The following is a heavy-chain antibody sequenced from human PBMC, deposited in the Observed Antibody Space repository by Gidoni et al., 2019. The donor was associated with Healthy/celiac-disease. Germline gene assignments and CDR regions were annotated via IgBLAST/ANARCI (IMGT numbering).Heavy chain of an antibody. CDR2: VSAYNGNK. V-gene: IGHV1-18*01. CDR3: ARDRLVGATNY. CDR1: GYTCTSNG. Sequence: QLQLVQSGSEVKKPGPTLKVSCKSSGYTCTSNGISWVRQAAGQGLDWMGCVSAYNGNKNYAQKLKSRVTMTTDTYTSTAYMKLRSLGSDDTAVYYCARDRLVGATNYWGQGTLVTVSS. J-gene: IGHJ4*02. D-gene: IGHD1-26*01.